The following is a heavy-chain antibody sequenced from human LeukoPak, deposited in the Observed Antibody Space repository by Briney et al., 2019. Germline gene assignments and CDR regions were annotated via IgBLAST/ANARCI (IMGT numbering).Heavy chain of an antibody. CDR1: GGSISSGGYY. CDR2: IYYSGST. D-gene: IGHD2-15*01. CDR3: AGLVVAATSRLFDY. V-gene: IGHV4-31*03. J-gene: IGHJ4*02. Sequence: PSETLSLTCTVSGGSISSGGYYWSWIRQHPGKGLEWIGYIYYSGSTYYNPSLKSRVTISVDTSKNQFSLKLSSVTAADTAVYYCAGLVVAATSRLFDYWGQGTLVTVSS.